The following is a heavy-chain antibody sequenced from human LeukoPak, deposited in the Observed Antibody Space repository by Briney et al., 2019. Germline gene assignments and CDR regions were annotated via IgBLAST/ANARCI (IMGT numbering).Heavy chain of an antibody. J-gene: IGHJ6*03. D-gene: IGHD3-3*01. V-gene: IGHV3-11*04. CDR3: ARYHSWSGDYDYMDV. CDR2: ISGSGSSI. CDR1: GFTFSDYY. Sequence: GGSLRLSCAASGFTFSDYYMTWIRQAPGKGLEWVSYISGSGSSIYYADSVKGRFTISRDNANNSLYLQMNSLRAEDTAVYYCARYHSWSGDYDYMDVWGKGTTVTVSS.